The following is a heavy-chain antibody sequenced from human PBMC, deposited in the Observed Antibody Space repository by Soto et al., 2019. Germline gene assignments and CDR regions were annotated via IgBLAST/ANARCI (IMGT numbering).Heavy chain of an antibody. V-gene: IGHV1-8*01. CDR1: GYTFTSYD. CDR3: ARVCGGSRTKRPRAFDI. CDR2: MNPNSGNT. D-gene: IGHD2-15*01. Sequence: ASVKVSCKASGYTFTSYDINWVRQATGQGLEWMGWMNPNSGNTGYAQKFQGRVTMTRNTSISTAYMELSSLRSEDTAVYYCARVCGGSRTKRPRAFDIWGQGTMVTVSS. J-gene: IGHJ3*02.